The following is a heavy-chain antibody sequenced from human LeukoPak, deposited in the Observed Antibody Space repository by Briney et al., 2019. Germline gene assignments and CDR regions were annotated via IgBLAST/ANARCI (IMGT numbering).Heavy chain of an antibody. CDR2: IYYSGST. J-gene: IGHJ4*02. CDR1: GGSISSYY. V-gene: IGHV4-59*08. CDR3: ARHSRNYGGNEGYFDY. Sequence: SETLSLTCTVSGGSISSYYWSWIRQSPGKGLEWIGYIYYSGSTNYNPSLKSRVTISVDTSKNQFSLKLSSVTAADTAVYYCARHSRNYGGNEGYFDYWGQGTLVTVSS. D-gene: IGHD4-17*01.